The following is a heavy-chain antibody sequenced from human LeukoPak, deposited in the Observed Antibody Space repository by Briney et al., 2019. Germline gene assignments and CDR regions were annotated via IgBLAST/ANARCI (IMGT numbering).Heavy chain of an antibody. CDR2: INHSGST. Sequence: GSLRLSCAASGFTFSSYAMSWIRQPPGKGLEWIGEINHSGSTNYNPSLKSRVTISVDTSKNQFSLKLSSVTAADTAVYYCAREGYGSGSGNAFDIWGQGTMVTVSS. CDR3: AREGYGSGSGNAFDI. D-gene: IGHD3-10*01. V-gene: IGHV4-34*01. CDR1: GFTFSSYA. J-gene: IGHJ3*02.